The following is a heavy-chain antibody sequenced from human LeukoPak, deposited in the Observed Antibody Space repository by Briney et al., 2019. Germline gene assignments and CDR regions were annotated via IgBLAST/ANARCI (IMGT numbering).Heavy chain of an antibody. CDR1: GGSFSGYY. CDR3: ARQPGVRYFDWLLKPGYYFDY. D-gene: IGHD3-9*01. CDR2: INHSGST. V-gene: IGHV4-34*01. J-gene: IGHJ4*02. Sequence: PSETLSLTCAVYGGSFSGYYWSWIRQPPGKGLEWIGEINHSGSTNYNPSLKSRVTISVDTSKNQFSLKLSSVTAADTAVYYCARQPGVRYFDWLLKPGYYFDYWGQGTLVTVSS.